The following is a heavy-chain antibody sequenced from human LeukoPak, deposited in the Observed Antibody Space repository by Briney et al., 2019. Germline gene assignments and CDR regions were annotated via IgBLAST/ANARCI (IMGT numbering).Heavy chain of an antibody. Sequence: SETLSLTCTVSGGSISGHYWSWIRQPPGKALEWIGYIHYSGNTHHSPSLTSRIRMFVDTSKNQFSLKLTSVTAADTAVYYCARHGLWFGESHAFDIWGQGTMVTVSS. J-gene: IGHJ3*02. V-gene: IGHV4-59*08. CDR1: GGSISGHY. CDR2: IHYSGNT. CDR3: ARHGLWFGESHAFDI. D-gene: IGHD3-10*01.